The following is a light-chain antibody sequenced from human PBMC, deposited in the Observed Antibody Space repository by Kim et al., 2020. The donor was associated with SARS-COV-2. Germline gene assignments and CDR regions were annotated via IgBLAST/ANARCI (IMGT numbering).Light chain of an antibody. J-gene: IGKJ4*01. CDR3: QQYDNWPLT. CDR2: GAS. CDR1: QTVSSK. V-gene: IGKV3D-15*01. Sequence: LSPGETAALSCWASQTVSSKLAWYQQKPGQAPRLLIYGASIRATGIPARFSGSGSGTDFTLTISSLQSEDSAVYYCQQYDNWPLTFGGGTKVDIK.